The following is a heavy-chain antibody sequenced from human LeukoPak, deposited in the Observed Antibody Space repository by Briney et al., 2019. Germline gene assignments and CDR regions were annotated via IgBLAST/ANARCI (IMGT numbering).Heavy chain of an antibody. CDR1: GYTFTRYG. CDR3: ARNQVDTAMALIDY. J-gene: IGHJ4*02. Sequence: GASVKVSCKACGYTFTRYGIRWVRQARGRELDWMGWISAYNGNTHYAQKLQGRATMTTDTSTSTAYMELKSLRSDDTAVYYCARNQVDTAMALIDYWGQGTLVTVSS. CDR2: ISAYNGNT. D-gene: IGHD5-18*01. V-gene: IGHV1-18*01.